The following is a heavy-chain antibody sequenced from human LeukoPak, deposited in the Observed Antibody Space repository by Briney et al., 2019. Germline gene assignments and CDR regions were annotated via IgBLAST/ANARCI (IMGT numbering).Heavy chain of an antibody. CDR2: IYHSGST. V-gene: IGHV4-38-2*02. J-gene: IGHJ3*02. D-gene: IGHD1-26*01. Sequence: PSETLSLTCTVSSYSISSGYYWGWIRQPPGKGLEWIGSIYHSGSTYYNPSLKSRVTISVDTSKNQFSLKLSSVTAADTAVYYCARGGVGGRSGFDAFDIWGQGTMVTVSS. CDR3: ARGGVGGRSGFDAFDI. CDR1: SYSISSGYY.